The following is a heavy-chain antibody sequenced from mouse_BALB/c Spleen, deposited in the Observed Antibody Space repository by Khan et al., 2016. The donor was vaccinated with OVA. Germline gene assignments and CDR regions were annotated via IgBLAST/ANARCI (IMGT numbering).Heavy chain of an antibody. J-gene: IGHJ3*01. CDR2: ISSGADYT. D-gene: IGHD4-1*01. Sequence: EVELVESGGDLVKPGGSLKLSCAASGFTFSSYSMSWVRQTPDKRLEWVATISSGADYTYYPDSVKGRFTISRDNAKNTLYLQMSSLKSEDTAMYYCASHLTGSLAYWGQGALVTVYA. CDR1: GFTFSSYS. CDR3: ASHLTGSLAY. V-gene: IGHV5-6*01.